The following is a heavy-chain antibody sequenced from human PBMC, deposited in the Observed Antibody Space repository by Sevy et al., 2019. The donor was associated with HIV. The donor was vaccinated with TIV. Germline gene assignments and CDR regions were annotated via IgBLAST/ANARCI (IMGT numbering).Heavy chain of an antibody. J-gene: IGHJ6*02. CDR3: AGPRDGMHVYGMDV. CDR1: GGSFSSNA. V-gene: IGHV1-69*13. CDR2: LIPLFGTP. D-gene: IGHD1-1*01. Sequence: ASVKVSCKTSGGSFSSNAISWVRQTPGHGLEWMGGLIPLFGTPNYAQKFQGRVSITADESTSTGYMELNSLGSEDTAVYYCAGPRDGMHVYGMDVWGLGTTVTVSS.